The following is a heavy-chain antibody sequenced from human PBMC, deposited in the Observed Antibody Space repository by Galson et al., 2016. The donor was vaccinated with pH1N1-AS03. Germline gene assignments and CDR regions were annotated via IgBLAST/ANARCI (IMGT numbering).Heavy chain of an antibody. V-gene: IGHV4-38-2*01. D-gene: IGHD1-26*01. Sequence: LSLTCAVSGYSINSGFHWAWVRQPPSKGLEWIGTISHSGNTYYNPSLKSRVTMSVDTSKNQFSLKLSSVTAADAAVYYCARFSGSYQFDYWGQGTLVTVSS. CDR1: GYSINSGFH. J-gene: IGHJ4*02. CDR3: ARFSGSYQFDY. CDR2: ISHSGNT.